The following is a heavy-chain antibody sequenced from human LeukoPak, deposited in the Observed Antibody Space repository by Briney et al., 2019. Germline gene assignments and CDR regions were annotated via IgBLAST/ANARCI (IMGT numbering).Heavy chain of an antibody. D-gene: IGHD2-8*01. J-gene: IGHJ4*02. CDR2: MNLDGSEK. V-gene: IGHV3-7*01. CDR3: ARDATYCTNGVCYTRFDY. Sequence: TGGSLRLSCAASGFTFTGHWMSWVRQAPGKGLEWVARMNLDGSEKYYVDSVKGRFTISRDNAKTSLYLEMNSLRAEDTAVYYCARDATYCTNGVCYTRFDYWAREPWSPSPQ. CDR1: GFTFTGHW.